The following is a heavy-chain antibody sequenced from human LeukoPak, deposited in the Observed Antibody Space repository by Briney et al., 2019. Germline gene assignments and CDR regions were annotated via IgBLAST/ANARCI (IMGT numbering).Heavy chain of an antibody. V-gene: IGHV3-23*01. Sequence: GGSPRLSCAASGFTFSSHAMSWDRQAPGKGLEWVSAISGSGGSTYYADSVKGRFTISRDNSKNTLYLQMNSLRAEDTAVYYCAKERDDYGGNGAFDYWGQGTLVTVSS. CDR1: GFTFSSHA. CDR2: ISGSGGST. CDR3: AKERDDYGGNGAFDY. D-gene: IGHD4-23*01. J-gene: IGHJ4*02.